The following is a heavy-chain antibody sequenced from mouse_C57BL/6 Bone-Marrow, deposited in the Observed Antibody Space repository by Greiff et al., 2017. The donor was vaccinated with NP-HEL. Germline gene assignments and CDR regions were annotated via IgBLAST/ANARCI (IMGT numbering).Heavy chain of an antibody. CDR2: IRSKSNNYAT. CDR3: VTGNPYAMDY. Sequence: EAGGGLVQPKGSLKLSCAASGFSFNTYAMNWVRQAPGKGLEWVARIRSKSNNYATYYADSVKDRFTISRDDSESMLYLQMNNLKTEDTAMYYCVTGNPYAMDYWGQGTSVTVSS. CDR1: GFSFNTYA. D-gene: IGHD2-1*01. J-gene: IGHJ4*01. V-gene: IGHV10-1*01.